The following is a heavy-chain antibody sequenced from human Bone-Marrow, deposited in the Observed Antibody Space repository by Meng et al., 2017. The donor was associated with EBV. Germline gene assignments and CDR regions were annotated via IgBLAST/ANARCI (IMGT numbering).Heavy chain of an antibody. J-gene: IGHJ4*02. CDR3: ARASDYGNDLDY. Sequence: GQLVQFGAEVKKPRASVKVSCKASGYTFTGHYMHWVRQAPGQGLEWMGRIDPNSGGADYAQKFQGGVTMTRDTSISTFYMELSRLTSDDTAVYFCARASDYGNDLDYWGQGTLVTVSS. V-gene: IGHV1-2*06. CDR2: IDPNSGGA. D-gene: IGHD4-11*01. CDR1: GYTFTGHY.